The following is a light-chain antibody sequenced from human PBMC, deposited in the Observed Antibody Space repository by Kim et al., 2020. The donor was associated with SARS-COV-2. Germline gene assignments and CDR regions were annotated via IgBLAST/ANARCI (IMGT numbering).Light chain of an antibody. Sequence: SSELTQDPAVSVALGQTVRITCQGDSLRSYYASWYQQKPGQAPVLVIYGKNNRPSGIPDRFPGSSSGNTASLTITGGQAEDEADYYCNSRDSSGNHVVFGGGTQLTVL. CDR2: GKN. CDR3: NSRDSSGNHVV. J-gene: IGLJ2*01. CDR1: SLRSYY. V-gene: IGLV3-19*01.